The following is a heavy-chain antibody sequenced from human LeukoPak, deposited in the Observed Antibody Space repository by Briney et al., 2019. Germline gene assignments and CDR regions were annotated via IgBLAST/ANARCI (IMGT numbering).Heavy chain of an antibody. CDR1: GFTFSGYW. CDR3: ARRAYGAFDI. V-gene: IGHV3-7*05. Sequence: PGGSLRLSCAASGFTFSGYWMTWVRQAQGKGLEWVANIKQDGSEKYYVDSVKGRFSISRDNAQKSLYLQMNSLRAEDTAVYYCARRAYGAFDIWGQGTMVTVSS. CDR2: IKQDGSEK. J-gene: IGHJ3*02. D-gene: IGHD2-8*01.